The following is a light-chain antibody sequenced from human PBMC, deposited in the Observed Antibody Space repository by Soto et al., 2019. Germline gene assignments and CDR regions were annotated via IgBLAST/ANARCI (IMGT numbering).Light chain of an antibody. CDR2: DVS. J-gene: IGLJ1*01. CDR1: SSDVGGYNY. V-gene: IGLV2-14*01. Sequence: QSALTQPASVSGSPGQSTTISCTGTSSDVGGYNYVSWYQQHPGKAPKLMIYDVSNRPSGVSNRFSGSKSGNTASLTISGLQAEDEADYYCSSYTSSSTPLYVFGTGTKVPVL. CDR3: SSYTSSSTPLYV.